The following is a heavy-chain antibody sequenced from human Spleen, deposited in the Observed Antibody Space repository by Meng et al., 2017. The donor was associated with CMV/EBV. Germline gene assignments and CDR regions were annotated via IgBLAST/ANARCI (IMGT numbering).Heavy chain of an antibody. V-gene: IGHV1-2*02. CDR2: INPNSGGT. J-gene: IGHJ4*02. D-gene: IGHD4/OR15-4a*01. CDR1: GYTFTNYG. CDR3: ARYGAINGFDF. Sequence: ASVKVSCKASGYTFTNYGISWVRQAPGQGLEWMGWINPNSGGTNYAQKFQGRVTMTRDTSITTAYMELSRLRSDDTAVYYCARYGAINGFDFWGQGTLVTVSS.